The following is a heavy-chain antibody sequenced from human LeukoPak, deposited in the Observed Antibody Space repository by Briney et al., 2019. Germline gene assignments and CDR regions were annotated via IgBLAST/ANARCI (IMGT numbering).Heavy chain of an antibody. CDR1: GFTFSSYS. V-gene: IGHV3-21*01. CDR2: ISSSSSYI. D-gene: IGHD1-26*01. J-gene: IGHJ6*03. Sequence: GGSLRLSCAASGFTFSSYSMNWARQAPGKGLEWVSSISSSSSYIYYADSVKGRFTISRDNAKNSLYLQMNSLRAEDTAVYYCARTGAWYYYYYMDVWGKGTTVTVSS. CDR3: ARTGAWYYYYYMDV.